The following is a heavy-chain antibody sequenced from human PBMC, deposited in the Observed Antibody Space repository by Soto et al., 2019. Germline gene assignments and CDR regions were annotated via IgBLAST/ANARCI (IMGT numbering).Heavy chain of an antibody. CDR2: IWYDGSNK. D-gene: IGHD4-17*01. Sequence: LRLSCAASGFTFSSYGMHWVRQAPGKGLEWVAVIWYDGSNKYYADSVKGRFTISRDNSKNTLYLQMNSLRAEDTAVYYCASDISRTSVTTSPLRDYWGQGTLVTVSS. J-gene: IGHJ4*02. V-gene: IGHV3-33*01. CDR3: ASDISRTSVTTSPLRDY. CDR1: GFTFSSYG.